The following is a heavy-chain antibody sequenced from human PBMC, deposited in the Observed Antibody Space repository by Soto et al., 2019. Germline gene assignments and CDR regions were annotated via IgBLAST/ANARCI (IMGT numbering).Heavy chain of an antibody. CDR2: IWPDDSDT. J-gene: IGHJ4*02. CDR3: LRKRDGYNYFFDY. V-gene: IGHV5-51*01. Sequence: PGESLKISCKGSGYTFRTHWIGWVRQMPGKGLEWMGIIWPDDSDTRYSPSFQGQVTISADKSINTAYLQWSSLKASDTAMYYCLRKRDGYNYFFDYWGQGSLVTVSS. D-gene: IGHD5-12*01. CDR1: GYTFRTHW.